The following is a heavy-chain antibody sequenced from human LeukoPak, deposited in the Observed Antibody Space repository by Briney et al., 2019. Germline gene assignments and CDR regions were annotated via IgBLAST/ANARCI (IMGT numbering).Heavy chain of an antibody. D-gene: IGHD3-3*01. V-gene: IGHV3-30*18. J-gene: IGHJ6*03. CDR3: AKDGKDYDFWSGYYWRRSYYYYYMDV. CDR2: ISYDGSNK. CDR1: GFTFSSYG. Sequence: PGGSLRLSCAASGFTFSSYGMHWVRQAPGKGLEWVAVISYDGSNKYYADSVKGRFTISRDNSKNTLYLQMNSLRAEDTAVYYCAKDGKDYDFWSGYYWRRSYYYYYMDVWGKGTTVTVSS.